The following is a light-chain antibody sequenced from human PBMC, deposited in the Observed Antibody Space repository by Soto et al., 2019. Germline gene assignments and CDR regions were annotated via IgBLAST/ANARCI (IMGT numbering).Light chain of an antibody. V-gene: IGKV1-27*01. CDR2: AAS. J-gene: IGKJ1*01. CDR1: QGISNS. Sequence: DIQMTQSPSSLSASVGDRVTITCRASQGISNSLAWYQDRPGKVPKLLIYAASTLQSGVPSRFSGSGSGTDFTLTISSLQPEDVATYYCQTYDSVPPFGQGTRVEIK. CDR3: QTYDSVPP.